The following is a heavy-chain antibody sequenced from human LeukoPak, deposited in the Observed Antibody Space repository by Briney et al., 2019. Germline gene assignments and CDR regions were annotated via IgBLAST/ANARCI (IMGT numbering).Heavy chain of an antibody. V-gene: IGHV4-30-4*01. J-gene: IGHJ5*02. CDR1: GGSISSGDYY. D-gene: IGHD3-10*01. CDR2: IYYSGTT. CDR3: ARDRRGSGSYYPPARIYFDP. Sequence: PSQTLSLTCTVSGGSISSGDYYWSWIRQHPGKGLEWIGYIYYSGTTYYNSSLKSRVSISVDTSKNQFSLKLSSVTAADTAVYYCARDRRGSGSYYPPARIYFDPWGQGTLVTVSS.